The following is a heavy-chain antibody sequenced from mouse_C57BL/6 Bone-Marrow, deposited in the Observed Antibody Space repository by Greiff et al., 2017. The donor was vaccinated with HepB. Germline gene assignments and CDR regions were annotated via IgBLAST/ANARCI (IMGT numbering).Heavy chain of an antibody. V-gene: IGHV1-26*01. Sequence: EVQLQQSGPELVKPGASVKISCKASGYTFTDYYMNWVKQSHGKSLEWIGDINPNNGGTSYNQKFKGKATLTVDKSSSTAYMELRSLTSEDSAVYYCARGGTVTTVGEDWYFDVWGTGTTVTVSS. D-gene: IGHD1-1*01. CDR1: GYTFTDYY. CDR3: ARGGTVTTVGEDWYFDV. J-gene: IGHJ1*03. CDR2: INPNNGGT.